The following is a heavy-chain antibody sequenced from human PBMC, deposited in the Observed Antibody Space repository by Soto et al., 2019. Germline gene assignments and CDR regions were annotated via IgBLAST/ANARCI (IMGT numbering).Heavy chain of an antibody. CDR2: INHRGST. V-gene: IGHV4-34*01. D-gene: IGHD2-8*01. J-gene: IGHJ6*02. CDR1: GGSFSTYY. CDR3: ARGLSVTNTFYYYYDMDV. Sequence: SETLYLTCAVYGGSFSTYYWNWVRQARGKGLEWIGEINHRGSTNYNPSLKSRVTISVDTSKNQFSLKVNSVTAADTAVYYCARGLSVTNTFYYYYDMDVWGQGTTVTVSS.